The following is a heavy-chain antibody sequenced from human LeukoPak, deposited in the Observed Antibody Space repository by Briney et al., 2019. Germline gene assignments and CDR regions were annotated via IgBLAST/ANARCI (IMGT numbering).Heavy chain of an antibody. V-gene: IGHV4-4*02. CDR3: ARLTYYYDNSGAPVY. Sequence: PSGTLSLTCAVSDGSISSDNWWSWVRQPPGKVLEWIGEIYHSGSTNYNPSLKSRVTISVDKSKNQFSLNLSSVTAADTAVYYCARLTYYYDNSGAPVYWGQGTLVTVSS. D-gene: IGHD3-22*01. CDR2: IYHSGST. CDR1: DGSISSDNW. J-gene: IGHJ4*02.